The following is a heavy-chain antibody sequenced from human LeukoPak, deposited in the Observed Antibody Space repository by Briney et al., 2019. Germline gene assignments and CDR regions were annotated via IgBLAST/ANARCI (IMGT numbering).Heavy chain of an antibody. Sequence: SETLSLTCTVSGGSISSYYWSWVRQPPGKGLEWIGYIYYSGSINYNPSLKSRVTISVDTSKNLFSLKLSSVTAADTAVYYGASGPSRSGLNYYYYYGMDVWGQGTTVTVSS. J-gene: IGHJ6*02. D-gene: IGHD3-3*01. V-gene: IGHV4-59*01. CDR3: ASGPSRSGLNYYYYYGMDV. CDR2: IYYSGSI. CDR1: GGSISSYY.